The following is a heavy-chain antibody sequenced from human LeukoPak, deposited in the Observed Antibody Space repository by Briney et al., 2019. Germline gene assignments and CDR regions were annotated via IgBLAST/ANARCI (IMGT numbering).Heavy chain of an antibody. V-gene: IGHV4-4*07. D-gene: IGHD3-10*01. Sequence: SETLSLTCTVSGGSISNYYWSWIRQAAGKRLEWIGRIYSSGSTNYNPALKSRVTMSVDTSKNQFSLNLSSVTAADTAVYYCARHGSVRSPLGPWGQGTLVTVSS. CDR1: GGSISNYY. CDR3: ARHGSVRSPLGP. J-gene: IGHJ5*02. CDR2: IYSSGST.